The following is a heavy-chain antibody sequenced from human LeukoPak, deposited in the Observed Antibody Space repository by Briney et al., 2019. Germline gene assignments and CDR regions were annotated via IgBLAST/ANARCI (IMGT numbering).Heavy chain of an antibody. J-gene: IGHJ3*01. CDR2: ISYDGSNK. Sequence: PGRSLRLSCAASGFTFSSYGMHWVRQAPGKGLDWVAVISYDGSNKYYVDSVEGRFTISRDNSKNMLYLQTNSLRAEDTAVYYCAKNELLWFGEFDAFDVWGQGTMVTVSS. V-gene: IGHV3-30*18. D-gene: IGHD3-10*01. CDR1: GFTFSSYG. CDR3: AKNELLWFGEFDAFDV.